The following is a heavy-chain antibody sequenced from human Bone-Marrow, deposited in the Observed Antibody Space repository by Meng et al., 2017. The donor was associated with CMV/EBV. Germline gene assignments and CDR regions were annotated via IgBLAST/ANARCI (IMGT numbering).Heavy chain of an antibody. CDR2: IYHSGST. CDR1: GYSISSGYY. D-gene: IGHD3-22*01. CDR3: AGSSTLNVVGHDS. V-gene: IGHV4-38-2*02. Sequence: SETLSLTCTVSGYSISSGYYWGWIRQPPGKGLEWIGSIYHSGSTYYNPSLKSRVTISVDTSKNQFSLKLSSVTAADTAVAYCAGSSTLNVVGHDSWGQGTLVTVSS. J-gene: IGHJ4*02.